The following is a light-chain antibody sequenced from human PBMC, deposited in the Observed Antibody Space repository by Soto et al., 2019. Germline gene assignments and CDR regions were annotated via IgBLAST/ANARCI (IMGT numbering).Light chain of an antibody. CDR2: GAS. CDR3: QQYGSSPLT. CDR1: QSVSSSY. J-gene: IGKJ1*01. V-gene: IGKV3-20*01. Sequence: IVLTQSPGTLSLSPGERATLSCRASQSVSSSYLAWYQQKPGQAPRLLIYGASSRATGIPDRFSGSGSGTDFTLTFSRLEPEDFAVYYCQQYGSSPLTCGQGTMVEIK.